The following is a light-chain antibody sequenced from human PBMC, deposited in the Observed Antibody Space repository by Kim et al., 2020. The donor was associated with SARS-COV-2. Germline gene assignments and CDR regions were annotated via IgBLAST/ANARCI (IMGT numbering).Light chain of an antibody. J-gene: IGLJ3*02. CDR3: CSYAGTYTWV. CDR1: GSDVGGYDY. V-gene: IGLV2-11*01. Sequence: GPSCTISCTWAGSDVGGYDYVSWSQQNPGQAPKLMIYDVSKRPSGVPDRFSGSKSGNTASLTISGLQAEDEADYYCCSYAGTYTWVFGGGTQLTVL. CDR2: DVS.